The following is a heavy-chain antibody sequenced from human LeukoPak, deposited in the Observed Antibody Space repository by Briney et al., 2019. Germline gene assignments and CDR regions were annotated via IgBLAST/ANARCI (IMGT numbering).Heavy chain of an antibody. CDR1: GFSLGSYG. Sequence: QPGRSLRLSCAASGFSLGSYGMHWVRQAPGKGLEWVAVISYDGSNKYYADSVKGRFTISRDNSKNTLYLQMNSLRAEDTAVYYCAKVFRDIVATGAFDIWGQGTMVTVSS. V-gene: IGHV3-30*18. D-gene: IGHD5-12*01. CDR3: AKVFRDIVATGAFDI. CDR2: ISYDGSNK. J-gene: IGHJ3*02.